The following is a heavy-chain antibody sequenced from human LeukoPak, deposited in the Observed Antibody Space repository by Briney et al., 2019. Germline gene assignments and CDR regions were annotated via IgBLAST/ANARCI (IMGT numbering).Heavy chain of an antibody. CDR3: AGGGWAPENWFDP. CDR2: IIPIFGTA. CDR1: GGTFSSYA. Sequence: SVKVSCKASGGTFSSYAISWVRQAPGQGLEWMGGIIPIFGTANYAQKFQGRVTITADKSTSTAYMELSSLRSEDTAVYYCAGGGWAPENWFDPWGQGTLVTVSS. J-gene: IGHJ5*02. D-gene: IGHD1-14*01. V-gene: IGHV1-69*06.